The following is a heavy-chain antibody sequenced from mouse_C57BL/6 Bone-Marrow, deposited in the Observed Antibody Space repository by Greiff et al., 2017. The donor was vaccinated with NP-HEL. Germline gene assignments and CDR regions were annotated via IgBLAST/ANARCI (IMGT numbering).Heavy chain of an antibody. CDR2: IDPEDGET. V-gene: IGHV14-2*01. D-gene: IGHD1-1*01. CDR3: ARGYYGRVWFAY. J-gene: IGHJ3*01. CDR1: GFNIKDYY. Sequence: EVQVVESGAELVKPGASVKLSCTASGFNIKDYYMHWVKQRTEQGLEWIGRIDPEDGETKYAPKFQGKATITADTSSNTAYLQLSSLTSEDTAVYYGARGYYGRVWFAYWGQGTLVTVSA.